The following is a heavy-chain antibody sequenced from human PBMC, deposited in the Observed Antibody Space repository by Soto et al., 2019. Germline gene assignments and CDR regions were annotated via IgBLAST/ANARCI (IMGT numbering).Heavy chain of an antibody. CDR3: AKATYYYDTSGYYRVYFDH. Sequence: GGSLRLSCAASGFTFSDYAMTWVRQAPGKGLEWVSAISGSGTSPYYADSVKGRFTISRDNSKNTLFLQMNSLRDEDSAVFYCAKATYYYDTSGYYRVYFDHSGQGTLVTVSS. J-gene: IGHJ4*02. CDR1: GFTFSDYA. D-gene: IGHD3-22*01. V-gene: IGHV3-23*01. CDR2: ISGSGTSP.